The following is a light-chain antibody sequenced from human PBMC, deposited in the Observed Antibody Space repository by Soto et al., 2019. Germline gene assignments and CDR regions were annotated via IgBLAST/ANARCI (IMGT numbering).Light chain of an antibody. J-gene: IGKJ4*01. Sequence: DIVLTQSPATLSSSPGERATLSCRASQSVRNDLVWYHQKPGQAPRVLIYSASNRPTGIPARFSGSGSGTVLTLTISSLEPEDCAVYYWKQRTNWPPTFGGGTKVE. CDR2: SAS. V-gene: IGKV3-11*01. CDR3: KQRTNWPPT. CDR1: QSVRND.